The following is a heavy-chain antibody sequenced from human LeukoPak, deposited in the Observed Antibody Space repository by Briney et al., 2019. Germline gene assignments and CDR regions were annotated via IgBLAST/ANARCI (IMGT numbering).Heavy chain of an antibody. V-gene: IGHV3-33*06. CDR1: GFAFSSYG. CDR3: AKDSHIVVVAGVDSHMDV. D-gene: IGHD2-15*01. CDR2: IWYDGSNK. J-gene: IGHJ6*03. Sequence: GGSLRLSCAASGFAFSSYGMHWVRQAPGKGLEWVAVIWYDGSNKYYADPVKGRFTISRDNSKNTLYLQMNSLRAEDTAVYYCAKDSHIVVVAGVDSHMDVWGKGTTVTVSS.